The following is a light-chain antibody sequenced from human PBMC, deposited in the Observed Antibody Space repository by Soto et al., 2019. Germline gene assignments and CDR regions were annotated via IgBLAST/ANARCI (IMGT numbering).Light chain of an antibody. CDR2: EVS. CDR1: SSDVGSYNL. J-gene: IGLJ1*01. Sequence: QSVLTQPASVSGSPGQSITISCTGTSSDVGSYNLVSWYQQHPGKAPKLMIYEVSKRPSGVSNRFSGSKSGNTASLTISGLQAEDEADYYCCSYAGSSTYVFGTRTKLTVL. CDR3: CSYAGSSTYV. V-gene: IGLV2-23*02.